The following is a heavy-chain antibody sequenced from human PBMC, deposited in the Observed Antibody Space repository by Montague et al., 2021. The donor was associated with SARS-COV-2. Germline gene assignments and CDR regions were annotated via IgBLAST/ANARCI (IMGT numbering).Heavy chain of an antibody. J-gene: IGHJ3*02. D-gene: IGHD6-13*01. Sequence: SLRLSCAASVFTFSRYAMSLVRQAPGKGLEWVSTISISDGNNYYXXSLKVLFIISRDKSKNTLYLQMNSLRAEDTAVYYCAKDRQLVGDDAFDIWGQGTMVTVSS. CDR3: AKDRQLVGDDAFDI. CDR1: VFTFSRYA. V-gene: IGHV3-23*01. CDR2: ISISDGNN.